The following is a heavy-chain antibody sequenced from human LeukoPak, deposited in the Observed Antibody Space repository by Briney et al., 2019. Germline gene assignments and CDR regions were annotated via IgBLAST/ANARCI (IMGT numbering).Heavy chain of an antibody. CDR2: IHSTGNR. D-gene: IGHD2-2*02. CDR3: ARYYCRGISCYTWTDY. J-gene: IGHJ4*02. V-gene: IGHV4-4*07. Sequence: SETLSLTCTVSGGSITNYFWTWIRQPAGKGLEWVGRIHSTGNRHYNPSLKRRVTMSVDTSKNHFSLNLSSVTAADTALYYCARYYCRGISCYTWTDYWGQGTLVTVSS. CDR1: GGSITNYF.